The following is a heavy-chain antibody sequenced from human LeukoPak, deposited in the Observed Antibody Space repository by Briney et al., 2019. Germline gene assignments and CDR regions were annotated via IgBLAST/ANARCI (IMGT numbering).Heavy chain of an antibody. Sequence: PSETLSLTCAVYGGSFSGYYWSWIRQPPGKGLEWIGEINHSGSTNYNPSLKSRVTISVDTSKNQFSLKLSSVTAADTAVYHCARANTQQQLAFDYWGQGTLVTVSS. CDR1: GGSFSGYY. CDR3: ARANTQQQLAFDY. D-gene: IGHD6-13*01. CDR2: INHSGST. V-gene: IGHV4-34*01. J-gene: IGHJ4*02.